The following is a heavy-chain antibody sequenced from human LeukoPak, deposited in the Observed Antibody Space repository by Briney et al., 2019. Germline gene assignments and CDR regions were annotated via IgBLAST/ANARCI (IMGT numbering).Heavy chain of an antibody. CDR2: TSSIGRT. J-gene: IGHJ4*02. Sequence: PSETLSLTCTVSGGSIDIYYWNWIRQSPGKGLEWIGFTSSIGRTNANASLKSRVTLSVDTSKSHFSLRMYFVTAADTAVYYCARSTGYSTTWELDSWGQGILVTVSS. CDR1: GGSIDIYY. CDR3: ARSTGYSTTWELDS. D-gene: IGHD6-13*01. V-gene: IGHV4-59*01.